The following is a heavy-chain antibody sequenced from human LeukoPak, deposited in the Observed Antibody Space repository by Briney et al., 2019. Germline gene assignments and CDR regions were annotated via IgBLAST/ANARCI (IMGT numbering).Heavy chain of an antibody. J-gene: IGHJ4*02. CDR3: ATGSSRPDY. Sequence: SETLSLTCAVYGGSFSGYYWSWIRQPPGKGLEWIGSIYYSGSTYYNPSLKSRVTISVDTSKNQFSLKLSSVTAADTAVYYCATGSSRPDYWGQGTLVTVSS. CDR1: GGSFSGYY. D-gene: IGHD2-2*01. V-gene: IGHV4-34*01. CDR2: IYYSGST.